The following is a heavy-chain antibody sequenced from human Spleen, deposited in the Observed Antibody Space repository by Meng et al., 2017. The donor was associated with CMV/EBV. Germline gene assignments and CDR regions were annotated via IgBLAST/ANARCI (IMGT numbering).Heavy chain of an antibody. J-gene: IGHJ5*02. CDR3: AKMSLITGGGLDP. CDR1: GLSLSRSA. V-gene: IGHV3-23*01. CDR2: ISGSGGST. D-gene: IGHD1-20*01. Sequence: GESLKISCAASGLSLSRSAMTWVRQAPGKGLEWVSAISGSGGSTYYADSVKGRFTISRDYFKNTLFLEMNTVRAEDTAIYYCAKMSLITGGGLDPWGQGTLVTVSS.